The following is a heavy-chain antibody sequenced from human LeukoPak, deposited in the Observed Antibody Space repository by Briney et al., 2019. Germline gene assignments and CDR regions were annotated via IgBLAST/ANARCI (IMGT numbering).Heavy chain of an antibody. CDR2: ISYSATT. CDR1: GGSIRSHY. J-gene: IGHJ4*02. Sequence: SETLSLTCTVSGGSIRSHYWSWVRQPPGKGVEWVGYISYSATTKYNSSLKSRVPTSVDTSKNQFSLRLSSVTAADTAVYYCARWGYQTGYSSSFDHWGQGTLVTVSS. D-gene: IGHD6-13*01. V-gene: IGHV4-59*11. CDR3: ARWGYQTGYSSSFDH.